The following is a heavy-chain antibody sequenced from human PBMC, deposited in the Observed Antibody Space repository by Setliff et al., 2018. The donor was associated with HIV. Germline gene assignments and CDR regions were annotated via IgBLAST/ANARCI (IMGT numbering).Heavy chain of an antibody. CDR3: ARDRRITMVRGVMNYYYMDV. CDR1: GGSISSYY. D-gene: IGHD3-10*01. Sequence: PSETLSLTCTVSGGSISSYYWSWIRQPPGKGLEWIGYIYTSGSTNYNPSLKSRVTISVDTSKNKFSLKLSSVTAADPAVYYCARDRRITMVRGVMNYYYMDVWGKGTTVTVSS. J-gene: IGHJ6*03. V-gene: IGHV4-4*09. CDR2: IYTSGST.